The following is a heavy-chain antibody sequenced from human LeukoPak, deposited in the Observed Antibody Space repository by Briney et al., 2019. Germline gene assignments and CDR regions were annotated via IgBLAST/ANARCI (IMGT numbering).Heavy chain of an antibody. Sequence: SETLSLTCAVYGGSFSGYFWSSIRQPPGKGLEWIGEINLTGSTNYKSSLKSRVTISTDTSKNQFSLKLTSVTAADTAVYYCARGRWGWDTSSDWDFWGPGILVTVSS. J-gene: IGHJ4*02. V-gene: IGHV4-34*01. D-gene: IGHD3-9*01. CDR3: ARGRWGWDTSSDWDF. CDR2: INLTGST. CDR1: GGSFSGYF.